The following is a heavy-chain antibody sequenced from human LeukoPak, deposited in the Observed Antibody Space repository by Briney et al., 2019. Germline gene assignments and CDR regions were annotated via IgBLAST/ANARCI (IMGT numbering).Heavy chain of an antibody. CDR3: VGANCGGSCFLIDY. CDR2: ISDDGSNK. CDR1: GFTFSSYA. J-gene: IGHJ4*02. D-gene: IGHD2-15*01. Sequence: PGGSLRLSCAASGFTFSSYAMHWVRQAPGKGLEWVALISDDGSNKFYADSVKGRFTISRDNSKNTLYLQMNSLRAEDTAVYYCVGANCGGSCFLIDYWGQGTLVTVSS. V-gene: IGHV3-30*04.